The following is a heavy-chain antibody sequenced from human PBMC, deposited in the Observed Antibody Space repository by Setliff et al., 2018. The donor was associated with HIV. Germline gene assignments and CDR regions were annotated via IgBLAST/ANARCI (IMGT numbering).Heavy chain of an antibody. Sequence: ASVKVSCKASGYSFTTSGVSWVRQAPGQGLEWMGWINIRSGNTNYAQKFQGRVTMTTDTSTSTAYMGLRSLRSDDTAVYYCVREARGGYFDYWGQGTLVTVSS. CDR3: VREARGGYFDY. J-gene: IGHJ4*02. CDR2: INIRSGNT. V-gene: IGHV1-18*01. D-gene: IGHD2-15*01. CDR1: GYSFTTSG.